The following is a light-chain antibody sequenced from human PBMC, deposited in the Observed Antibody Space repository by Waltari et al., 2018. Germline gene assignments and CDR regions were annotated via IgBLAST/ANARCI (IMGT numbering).Light chain of an antibody. Sequence: VVLTQSPGTLSLSPGERATLSCRASQSIGRYLDWYQQRPGQAPRLLIYAASTRATGIPDRFSGSGSGTDFTLTISRLEPEDFAVYYCQNHERLPATFGQGTKVEIK. CDR1: QSIGRY. CDR2: AAS. J-gene: IGKJ1*01. V-gene: IGKV3-20*01. CDR3: QNHERLPAT.